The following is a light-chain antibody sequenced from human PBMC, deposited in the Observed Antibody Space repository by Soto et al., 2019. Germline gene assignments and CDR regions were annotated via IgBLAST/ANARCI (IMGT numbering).Light chain of an antibody. Sequence: EIVLTQSPGTLSLSPGEKDTLSCRASQSVSSSFLAWYQQKPDQAPRLVIHGASNRATGIPDRFSGSGSGTDFTLTISRLESEDFAVYYCQEYGSSPQVTFGQGTRLEIK. V-gene: IGKV3-20*01. J-gene: IGKJ5*01. CDR1: QSVSSSF. CDR3: QEYGSSPQVT. CDR2: GAS.